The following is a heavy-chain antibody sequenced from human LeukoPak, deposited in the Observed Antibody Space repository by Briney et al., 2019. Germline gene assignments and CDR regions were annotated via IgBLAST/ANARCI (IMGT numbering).Heavy chain of an antibody. Sequence: QTGGSLRLSCAASGFTFSSSAMNWVRQVPGKGLEWVSAISGSGGSTYYADSVKGRFTISRDNSRNTLYLQMNSLRAEYTAVYYCAKGPLLWNWGQGTLVTVSS. CDR1: GFTFSSSA. CDR2: ISGSGGST. J-gene: IGHJ4*02. CDR3: AKGPLLWN. D-gene: IGHD2/OR15-2a*01. V-gene: IGHV3-23*01.